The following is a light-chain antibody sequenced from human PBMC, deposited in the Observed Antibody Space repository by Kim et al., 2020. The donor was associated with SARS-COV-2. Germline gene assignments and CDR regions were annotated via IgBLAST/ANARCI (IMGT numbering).Light chain of an antibody. V-gene: IGLV2-11*01. Sequence: SVTPPSPGTVRCVSGYTSGSWCLRRRGEAPQLLISEVKPRPKGGPDRFSGSKSDNTASLTTSRLQAVNEADYYCCSCAGAYPLVFGGGTKVTVL. CDR3: CSCAGAYPLV. CDR1: VRCVSGYTS. J-gene: IGLJ3*02. CDR2: EVK.